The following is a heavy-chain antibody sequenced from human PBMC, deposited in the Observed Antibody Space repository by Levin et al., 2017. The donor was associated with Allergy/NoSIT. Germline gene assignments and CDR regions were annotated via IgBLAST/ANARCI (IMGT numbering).Heavy chain of an antibody. CDR2: ISNDGSNK. J-gene: IGHJ6*02. CDR1: GFTFSNYG. D-gene: IGHD2-2*01. Sequence: SCAASGFTFSNYGMHWVRQAPGKGLEWVAAISNDGSNKYYADSVKGRFTISRDNSKNTLYLQMNSLRAEDTAVYYCAKDSASCSSNSATYGMEVWGQGTSVTVS. CDR3: AKDSASCSSNSATYGMEV. V-gene: IGHV3-30*18.